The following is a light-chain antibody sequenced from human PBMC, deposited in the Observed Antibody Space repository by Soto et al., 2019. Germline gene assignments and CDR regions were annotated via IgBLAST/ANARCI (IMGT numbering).Light chain of an antibody. Sequence: DIRMTQSPSSLSASVGDRVTITCRASQAITNYLAWYQQKPGKVPQLLIYGASTLQSGVPSRFTGSGSGTVFTLTITSLQPEDVATYYCQNYNSAPNTFGQGTRLEIK. J-gene: IGKJ2*01. CDR1: QAITNY. V-gene: IGKV1-27*01. CDR3: QNYNSAPNT. CDR2: GAS.